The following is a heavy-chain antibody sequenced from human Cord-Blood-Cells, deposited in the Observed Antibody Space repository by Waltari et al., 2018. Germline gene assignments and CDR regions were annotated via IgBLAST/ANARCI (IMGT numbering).Heavy chain of an antibody. CDR3: ARDKAWSLRSAFDI. CDR2: ISYDGSNK. CDR1: GFTFSSYA. J-gene: IGHJ3*02. Sequence: QVQLVESGGGVVQPGRSLRLSCAASGFTFSSYAMHWVRQAPGKGLEWVAVISYDGSNKYYADSVKGRFTISRDNSKNTLYLQMNSLRAEDTAVYYCARDKAWSLRSAFDIWGQGTIVTVSS. D-gene: IGHD1-1*01. V-gene: IGHV3-30-3*01.